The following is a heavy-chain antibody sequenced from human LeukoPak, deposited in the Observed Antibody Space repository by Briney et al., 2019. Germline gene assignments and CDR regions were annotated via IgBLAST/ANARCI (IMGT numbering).Heavy chain of an antibody. CDR1: GFTFSTYW. Sequence: GGSLRLSCAASGFTFSTYWMHWVRQAPGKGLVWVSRINGDGSSTDYADSVKGRSTISRDNAKNTLYLQMNSLRAEDTAVYYCTRDEPSGSYYPVGCWGQGTLVTVSS. CDR3: TRDEPSGSYYPVGC. CDR2: INGDGSST. J-gene: IGHJ4*02. V-gene: IGHV3-74*01. D-gene: IGHD1-26*01.